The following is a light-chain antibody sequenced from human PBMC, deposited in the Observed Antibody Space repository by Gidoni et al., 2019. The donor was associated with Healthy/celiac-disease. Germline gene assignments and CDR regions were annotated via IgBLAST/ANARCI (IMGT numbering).Light chain of an antibody. V-gene: IGKV3-11*01. CDR1: QSVSSS. Sequence: EIVLTQSPATLSLSPGERATLSCRASQSVSSSLAWYQQKPGQAPRLLIYDTSNRATGIPARFSGSGSGTDFTLTISSLEPEDFAVYYCQQRSTRPPMYTFGQGTKLEIK. J-gene: IGKJ2*01. CDR2: DTS. CDR3: QQRSTRPPMYT.